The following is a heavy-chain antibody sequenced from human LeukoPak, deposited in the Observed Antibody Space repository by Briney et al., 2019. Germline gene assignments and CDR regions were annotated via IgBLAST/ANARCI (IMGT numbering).Heavy chain of an antibody. V-gene: IGHV5-51*01. Sequence: GESLQISCKGSGYSFTSYWIGWVRQMPGKGLEWMGIIYPGDSDTRYSPSFQGQVTISADKSISTAYLQWSSLKASDTAMYYCATGDDILTGYPYYFDYWGQGTLVTVSS. CDR3: ATGDDILTGYPYYFDY. CDR1: GYSFTSYW. D-gene: IGHD3-9*01. CDR2: IYPGDSDT. J-gene: IGHJ4*02.